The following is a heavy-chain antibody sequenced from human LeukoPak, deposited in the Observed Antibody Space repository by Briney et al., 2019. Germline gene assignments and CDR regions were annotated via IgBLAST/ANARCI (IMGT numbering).Heavy chain of an antibody. CDR2: ISAYNGNT. D-gene: IGHD3-10*01. Sequence: GASVKVSCKASGYTFTSYAMHWVRQAPGQRLEWMGWISAYNGNTNYAQKLQGRVTMTTDTSTSTVYMELRSLRSDDTAVYYCARSITMIRGIHDAFDIWGQGTMVTVSS. V-gene: IGHV1-18*01. CDR1: GYTFTSYA. J-gene: IGHJ3*02. CDR3: ARSITMIRGIHDAFDI.